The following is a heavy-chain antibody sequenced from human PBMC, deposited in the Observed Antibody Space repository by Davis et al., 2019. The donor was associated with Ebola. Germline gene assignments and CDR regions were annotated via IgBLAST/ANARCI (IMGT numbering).Heavy chain of an antibody. CDR1: GYTFTSYG. J-gene: IGHJ6*02. V-gene: IGHV1-24*01. CDR3: ATGEYSYGRDYYFGIDV. Sequence: ASVKVSCKASGYTFTSYGISWVRQAPGGGLEWMGGFDPEDGETIYAQKFQGRVTMTEDTSTDTAYMEVSRLRSEDTAVYYCATGEYSYGRDYYFGIDVWGQGTTVTVSS. CDR2: FDPEDGET. D-gene: IGHD5-18*01.